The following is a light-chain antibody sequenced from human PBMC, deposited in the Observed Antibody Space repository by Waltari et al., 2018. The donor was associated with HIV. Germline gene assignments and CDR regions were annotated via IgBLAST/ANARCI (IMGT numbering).Light chain of an antibody. CDR2: RAS. V-gene: IGKV4-1*01. CDR3: QQSYATPLT. J-gene: IGKJ3*01. CDR1: QTLFYSPDNKNH. Sequence: DIVLTQSPDSLTVSLGEGASISCMSSQTLFYSPDNKNHLAWYQQKAGQSPKLLVSRASVRQPGVADRFSGSGSGTNFTLTINSVQAEDEAIYFCQQSYATPLTFGPGTRVDI.